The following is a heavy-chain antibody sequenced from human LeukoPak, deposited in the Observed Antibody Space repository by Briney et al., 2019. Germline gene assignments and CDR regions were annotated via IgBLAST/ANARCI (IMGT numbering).Heavy chain of an antibody. Sequence: GGSLRLSWAASGFTFGAYALGWVRQPPGKGLEWVGGVSDSGPYTYYADFVKDRFTVSRDNSRKAVFLETNSLTVEDTAGYFCARVLFEAVRARRGALDSWGQGTLVTVSS. J-gene: IGHJ5*01. CDR1: GFTFGAYA. V-gene: IGHV3-23*01. CDR3: ARVLFEAVRARRGALDS. D-gene: IGHD2-21*01. CDR2: VSDSGPYT.